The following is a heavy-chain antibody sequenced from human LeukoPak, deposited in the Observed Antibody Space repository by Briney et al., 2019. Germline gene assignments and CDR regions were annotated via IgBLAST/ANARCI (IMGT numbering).Heavy chain of an antibody. Sequence: SVKVSCKASGGTFSSYAISWVRQAPGQGLEWMGGIIPIFGTANYAQKFQGRVTITADESTSTAYMELSSLRSEDTAVHYCARGGGKGYYGSGSYYRTNWFDPWGQGTLVTVSS. D-gene: IGHD3-10*01. CDR1: GGTFSSYA. CDR3: ARGGGKGYYGSGSYYRTNWFDP. V-gene: IGHV1-69*13. J-gene: IGHJ5*02. CDR2: IIPIFGTA.